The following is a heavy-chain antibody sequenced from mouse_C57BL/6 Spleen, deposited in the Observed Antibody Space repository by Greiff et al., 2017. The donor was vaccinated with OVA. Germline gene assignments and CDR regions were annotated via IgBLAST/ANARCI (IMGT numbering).Heavy chain of an antibody. J-gene: IGHJ2*01. Sequence: DVKLVKSGGGLVKPGGSLKLSCAASGFTFSSYTMSWVRQTPEKRLEWVATISGGGGNTYYPDSVKGRFTISRDNAKNTLYLQMSSLRSEDTALYYCARHRDYFDYWGQGTTLKVSS. V-gene: IGHV5-9*01. CDR1: GFTFSSYT. CDR3: ARHRDYFDY. D-gene: IGHD3-1*01. CDR2: ISGGGGNT.